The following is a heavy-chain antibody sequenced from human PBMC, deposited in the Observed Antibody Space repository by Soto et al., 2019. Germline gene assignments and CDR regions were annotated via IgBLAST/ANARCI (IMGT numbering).Heavy chain of an antibody. CDR3: AKMFRGGSACSPP. CDR2: FYSSGSI. Sequence: GYCWICKKNHPGKGLEWIGSFYSSGSIIYNPSLRSRVSISVDTSSNQFSISLTSLTASDTAVFFCAKMFRGGSACSPPGGKGTSVPVSS. D-gene: IGHD2-15*01. J-gene: IGHJ5*02. V-gene: IGHV4-31*02. CDR1: GYC.